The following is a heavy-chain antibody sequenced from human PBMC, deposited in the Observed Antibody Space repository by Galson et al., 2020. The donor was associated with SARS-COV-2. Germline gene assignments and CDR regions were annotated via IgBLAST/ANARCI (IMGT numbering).Heavy chain of an antibody. Sequence: NSGGSLRLSCAASGFTFSTYTMNWVRQAPGKGLECVSSISSSSRYIYYADSVKGRFTISRDNAKNLLYLQMNSLRAEDTAVYYCARDSMSGSFDYWGQGTLVTVSS. J-gene: IGHJ4*02. CDR3: ARDSMSGSFDY. V-gene: IGHV3-21*01. D-gene: IGHD3-10*02. CDR1: GFTFSTYT. CDR2: ISSSSRYI.